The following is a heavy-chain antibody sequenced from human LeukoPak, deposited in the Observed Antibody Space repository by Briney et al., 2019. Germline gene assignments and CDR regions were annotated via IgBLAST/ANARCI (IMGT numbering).Heavy chain of an antibody. J-gene: IGHJ4*02. D-gene: IGHD1-26*01. V-gene: IGHV3-21*01. Sequence: GGSLRPSCAASGFTFSSYSMNWVRQAPGKGLEWVSSISSSSSYIYYADSVKGRFTISRDNAKNSLYLQMNSLRAEDTAVYYCARMAGELLRETDYWGQGTLVTVSS. CDR3: ARMAGELLRETDY. CDR2: ISSSSSYI. CDR1: GFTFSSYS.